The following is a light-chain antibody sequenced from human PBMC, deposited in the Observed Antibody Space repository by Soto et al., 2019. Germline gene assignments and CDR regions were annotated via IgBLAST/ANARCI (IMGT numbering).Light chain of an antibody. CDR1: QSVSSN. CDR2: GAS. J-gene: IGKJ1*01. V-gene: IGKV3-15*01. Sequence: EIVLTQSPGTLSLSPGERATLSCRASQSVSSNLAWYQQKPGQAPRLLIYGASTRATGIPARFSGSGSGTEFTLTISSLQSEDFAVYYCQQYNNWPRTFGQGTRWIS. CDR3: QQYNNWPRT.